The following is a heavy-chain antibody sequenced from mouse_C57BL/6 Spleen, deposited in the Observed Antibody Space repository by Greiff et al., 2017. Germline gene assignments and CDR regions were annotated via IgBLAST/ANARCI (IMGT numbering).Heavy chain of an antibody. CDR2: ISSGSSTI. CDR1: GFTFSDYG. Sequence: EVQRVESGGGLVKHGGSLKLSCAASGFTFSDYGMHWVSQAPEKGLEWVAYISSGSSTIYYADTVKGRCTISRDNAKNTLFLQMTSLRSEDSAMYYCARNYGYPAWCAYWGQGTLVTVSA. V-gene: IGHV5-17*01. D-gene: IGHD2-2*01. CDR3: ARNYGYPAWCAY. J-gene: IGHJ3*01.